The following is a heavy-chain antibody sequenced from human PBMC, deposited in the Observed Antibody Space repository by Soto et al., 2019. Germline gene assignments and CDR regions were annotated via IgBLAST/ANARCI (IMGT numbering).Heavy chain of an antibody. CDR2: INPSGGST. D-gene: IGHD2-15*01. Sequence: ASVKVSCKASGYTFTSYYMHWVRQAPGQGLEWMGIINPSGGSTSYAQKFQGRVTMTRDTSKSTVYMELRSLRSEDTVVYYCARGVGYCSGGSCYPGCYYGMDVWGQGTTVTVS. V-gene: IGHV1-46*01. J-gene: IGHJ6*02. CDR3: ARGVGYCSGGSCYPGCYYGMDV. CDR1: GYTFTSYY.